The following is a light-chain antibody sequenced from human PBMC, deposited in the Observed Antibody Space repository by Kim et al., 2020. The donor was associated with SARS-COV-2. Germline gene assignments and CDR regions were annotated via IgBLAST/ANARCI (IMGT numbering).Light chain of an antibody. Sequence: EIVLTQSPATLSLSPGERATLSCRASQSVSSSFLSCYQKKPDPAPRLLYCGASSRTTVIPNRFSGSGSGTDFTLTISRLEADVFAVYYWQQYGSSPFRTFGGGTKVDIK. J-gene: IGKJ4*01. CDR1: QSVSSSF. CDR2: GAS. CDR3: QQYGSSPFRT. V-gene: IGKV3-20*01.